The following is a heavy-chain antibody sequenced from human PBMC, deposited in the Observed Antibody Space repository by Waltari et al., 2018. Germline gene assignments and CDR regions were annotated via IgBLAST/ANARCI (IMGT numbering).Heavy chain of an antibody. CDR3: ASPYSSSSRAFDY. Sequence: QVQLQQWGAGLLKPSETLSLTCAVYGGSFSGYYWSWIRQPPGKGLEWIGEINQSGRTNYNPSLKSRVTISVDTSKNQFSLKLSSVTAADTAVYYCASPYSSSSRAFDYWGQGTLVTVSS. J-gene: IGHJ4*02. V-gene: IGHV4-34*01. CDR2: INQSGRT. D-gene: IGHD6-6*01. CDR1: GGSFSGYY.